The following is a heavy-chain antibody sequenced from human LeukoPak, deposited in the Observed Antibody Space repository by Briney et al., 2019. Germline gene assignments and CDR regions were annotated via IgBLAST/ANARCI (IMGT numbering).Heavy chain of an antibody. J-gene: IGHJ4*02. CDR1: GLTFNNYA. Sequence: PGGSLRLSCAASGLTFNNYAMSWVRQAPGKGLEWVSAISGSGGSTYYADSVKGRFTLSRDNSKNTLYLQMDSLRAEDTAVYYCAKGLLNYYGSGSYYDYWGQGVLVTVSS. D-gene: IGHD3-10*01. CDR2: ISGSGGST. V-gene: IGHV3-23*01. CDR3: AKGLLNYYGSGSYYDY.